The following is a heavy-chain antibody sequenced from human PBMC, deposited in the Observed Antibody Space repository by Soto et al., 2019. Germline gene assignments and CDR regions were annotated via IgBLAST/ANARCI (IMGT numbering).Heavy chain of an antibody. Sequence: QVQLQQWGAGLLKPSETLSLTCAVYGGSFSGYNWSWIRQPPGKGLERIGEINHSGSTNYNPSLKSRVTISVDTSKNQFSLKLSSVTAADTAVYYCARGQHPLWFGEPIADDAFDIWGQGTMVTVSS. D-gene: IGHD3-10*01. CDR2: INHSGST. V-gene: IGHV4-34*01. CDR3: ARGQHPLWFGEPIADDAFDI. CDR1: GGSFSGYN. J-gene: IGHJ3*02.